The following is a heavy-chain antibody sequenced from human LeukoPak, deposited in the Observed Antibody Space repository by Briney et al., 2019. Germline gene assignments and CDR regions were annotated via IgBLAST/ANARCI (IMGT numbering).Heavy chain of an antibody. J-gene: IGHJ4*02. V-gene: IGHV4-31*03. CDR2: IYYSGST. Sequence: PSETLSLTCTVSGGSISSGGYYWSWIRQHPGKGLEWIGYIYYSGSTYYNPSLKSRVTISVDTSKNQFSLKLSSVTAADTAVYYCARGYGYNSVFVYWGQGTLVTVSS. CDR1: GGSISSGGYY. D-gene: IGHD5-24*01. CDR3: ARGYGYNSVFVY.